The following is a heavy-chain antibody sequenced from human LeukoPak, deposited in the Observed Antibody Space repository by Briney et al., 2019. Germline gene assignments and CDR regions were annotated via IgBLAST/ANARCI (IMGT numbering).Heavy chain of an antibody. CDR3: ARDSLYSSSWFDAFDI. V-gene: IGHV3-21*01. D-gene: IGHD6-13*01. Sequence: GGSLRLSCAASGFTFRSYSMNWVRQAPGKGLEWVSSISSSSSYIYYADSVKGRFTISRDNAKNSLYLQMNSLRAEDTAVYYCARDSLYSSSWFDAFDIWGQGTMVTVSS. CDR1: GFTFRSYS. J-gene: IGHJ3*02. CDR2: ISSSSSYI.